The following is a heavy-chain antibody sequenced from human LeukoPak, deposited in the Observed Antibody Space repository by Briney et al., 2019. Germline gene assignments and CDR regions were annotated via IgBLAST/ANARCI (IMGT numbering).Heavy chain of an antibody. J-gene: IGHJ6*02. CDR3: ARGYYHMDV. CDR1: GFTFSDYY. V-gene: IGHV3-11*01. CDR2: ISGSGRTI. Sequence: GGSLRLSCAASGFTFSDYYMNWVRQAPGKGLEWVSHISGSGRTIYYADSVKGRFTVSRDNAKKSLYLQVNSLRAEDTAVYSCARGYYHMDVWGQGTTVTVSS.